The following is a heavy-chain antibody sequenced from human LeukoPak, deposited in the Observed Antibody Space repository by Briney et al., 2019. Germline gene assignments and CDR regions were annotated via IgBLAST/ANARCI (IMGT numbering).Heavy chain of an antibody. CDR2: IYYRGST. CDR1: GGSISSYY. V-gene: IGHV4-59*01. D-gene: IGHD2/OR15-2a*01. J-gene: IGHJ6*03. CDR3: ARDRNRYMDV. Sequence: SETLSLTCTVSGGSISSYYWSWIRQSPGKGLEWIGYIYYRGSTDNNPSLKSRVTISVDTSKNQFSLKLSSVTAADTAVYYCARDRNRYMDVWGKGTTVTVSS.